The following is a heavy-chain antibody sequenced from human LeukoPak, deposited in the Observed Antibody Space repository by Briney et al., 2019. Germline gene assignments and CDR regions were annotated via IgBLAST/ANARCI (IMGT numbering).Heavy chain of an antibody. CDR3: ARDYSSSSRAFDI. CDR1: GFTFSSYS. J-gene: IGHJ3*02. D-gene: IGHD6-6*01. CDR2: ISSSSSYI. Sequence: PGGSLRLSCAASGFTFSSYSMNWVRHAPGKGLEWVSSISSSSSYIYYADSVKGRFTISRDNAKNSLYLQMNSLRAEDTAVYYCARDYSSSSRAFDIWGQGTMVTVSS. V-gene: IGHV3-21*01.